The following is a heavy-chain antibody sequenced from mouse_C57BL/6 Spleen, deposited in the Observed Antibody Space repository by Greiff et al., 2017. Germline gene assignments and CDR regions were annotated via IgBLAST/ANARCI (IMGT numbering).Heavy chain of an antibody. CDR2: IDPNSGGT. D-gene: IGHD2-3*01. CDR3: AREKGDGYYVGYFDY. Sequence: QVQLQQPGAELVKPGASVKLSCKASGYTFTSYWMHWVKQRPGRGLEWIGRIDPNSGGTKYNEKFKSKATLTVDKPSSTAYMQLSSLTSEDSAVYYGAREKGDGYYVGYFDYWGQGTTLTVSS. J-gene: IGHJ2*01. CDR1: GYTFTSYW. V-gene: IGHV1-72*01.